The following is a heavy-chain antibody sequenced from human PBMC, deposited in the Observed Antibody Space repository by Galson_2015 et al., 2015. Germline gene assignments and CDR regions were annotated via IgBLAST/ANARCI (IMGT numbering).Heavy chain of an antibody. V-gene: IGHV6-1*01. D-gene: IGHD6-19*01. J-gene: IGHJ5*02. CDR1: GDSVSSNSAA. CDR2: TYYRSEWYN. CDR3: ARDLGSGWSNPVFDP. Sequence: CAISGDSVSSNSAAWNWIRQSPSRGLEWLGRTYYRSEWYNDYAVSVKSRITINPDTSKNQFSLQLNSVTPEDTAVYYCARDLGSGWSNPVFDPGGQGTLVTVSS.